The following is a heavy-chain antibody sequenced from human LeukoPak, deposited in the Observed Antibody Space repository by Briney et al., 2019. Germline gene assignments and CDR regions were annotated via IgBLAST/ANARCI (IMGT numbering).Heavy chain of an antibody. D-gene: IGHD5-12*01. CDR1: GYTFTSYG. J-gene: IGHJ4*02. V-gene: IGHV1-18*01. Sequence: ASVKVSCKASGYTFTSYGVSWVRQAPGQGLEWLGWISVYNVNTNNAQKLQGRVTMTTDTSTSTVYMELRSLRSDDTAVYYCARDYSGYDGFDYWGQGTLVTVSS. CDR2: ISVYNVNT. CDR3: ARDYSGYDGFDY.